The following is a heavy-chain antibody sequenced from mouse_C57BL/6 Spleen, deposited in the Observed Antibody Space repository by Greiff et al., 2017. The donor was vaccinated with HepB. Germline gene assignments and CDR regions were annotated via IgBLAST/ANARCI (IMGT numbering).Heavy chain of an antibody. CDR2: INPNNGGT. D-gene: IGHD2-3*01. Sequence: EVQLQQSGPELVKPGASVKISCKASGYTFTDYYMNWVKQSHGKSLEWIGDINPNNGGTSYNQKFKGKATLTVDKSSSTAYMELRSLTSEDSAVYYWARFFFYDGYFYAMDYWGQGTSVTVSS. J-gene: IGHJ4*01. CDR1: GYTFTDYY. V-gene: IGHV1-26*01. CDR3: ARFFFYDGYFYAMDY.